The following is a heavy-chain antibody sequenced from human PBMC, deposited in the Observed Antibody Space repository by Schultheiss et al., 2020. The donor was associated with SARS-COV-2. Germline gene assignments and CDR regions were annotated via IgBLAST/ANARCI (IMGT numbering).Heavy chain of an antibody. Sequence: GGSLRLSCAASGFTFSSYAMHWVRQAPGKGLEWVAVISYDGSNKYYADSVKGRFTISRDNSKNTLYLQMNSLRAEDTAVYYCARDRQWIAAAGPDYWGQGTLVTVSS. D-gene: IGHD6-13*01. J-gene: IGHJ4*02. CDR3: ARDRQWIAAAGPDY. CDR2: ISYDGSNK. V-gene: IGHV3-30-3*01. CDR1: GFTFSSYA.